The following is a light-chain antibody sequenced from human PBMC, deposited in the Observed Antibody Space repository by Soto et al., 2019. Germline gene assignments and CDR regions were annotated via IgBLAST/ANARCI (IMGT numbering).Light chain of an antibody. CDR1: SSNIGAGYD. Sequence: QSVLTQPPSVSGAPGQKVIISCTGSSSNIGAGYDVHWYQQLPGTAPKLLIYSNNNRPSGVPDRLSGSKSGTSASLATTGLQVEDEADYYCQSYDSSLSAAVFGGGTKLTVL. CDR3: QSYDSSLSAAV. J-gene: IGLJ2*01. CDR2: SNN. V-gene: IGLV1-40*01.